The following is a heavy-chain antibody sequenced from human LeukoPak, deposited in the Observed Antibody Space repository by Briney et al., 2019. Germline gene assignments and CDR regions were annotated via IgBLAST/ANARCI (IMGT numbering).Heavy chain of an antibody. J-gene: IGHJ4*02. Sequence: EASVKVSCKASGGTFSSYAISWVRQAPGQGLEWMGGIIPIFGTANYAQKFRGRVTITTDESTSTAYMELSSLRSEDTAVYYCARSRNDCGGDCYFDYWGQGTLVTVSS. D-gene: IGHD2-21*02. CDR2: IIPIFGTA. CDR3: ARSRNDCGGDCYFDY. CDR1: GGTFSSYA. V-gene: IGHV1-69*05.